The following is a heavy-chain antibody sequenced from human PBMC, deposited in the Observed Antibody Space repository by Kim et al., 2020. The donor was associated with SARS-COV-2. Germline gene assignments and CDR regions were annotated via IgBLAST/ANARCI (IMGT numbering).Heavy chain of an antibody. J-gene: IGHJ4*02. V-gene: IGHV1-18*01. CDR3: ARSRGYSSGWSSY. Sequence: YAQKLKGRVTMTTDTSTSTAYMELRSLRSDDTAVYYCARSRGYSSGWSSYWGQGTLVTVSS. D-gene: IGHD6-19*01.